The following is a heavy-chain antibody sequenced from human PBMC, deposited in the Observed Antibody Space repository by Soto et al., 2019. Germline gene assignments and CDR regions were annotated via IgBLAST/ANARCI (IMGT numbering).Heavy chain of an antibody. CDR3: ASFGYSYGSYYFDY. V-gene: IGHV4-59*01. CDR2: IYYSGST. J-gene: IGHJ4*02. CDR1: GGSISSYY. Sequence: SETLSLTCTVSGGSISSYYWSWVRQPPGKGLEWIGYIYYSGSTNYNPSLKSRVTISVDTSKNQFSLKLSSVTAADTAVYYCASFGYSYGSYYFDYWGQGTLVTVSS. D-gene: IGHD5-18*01.